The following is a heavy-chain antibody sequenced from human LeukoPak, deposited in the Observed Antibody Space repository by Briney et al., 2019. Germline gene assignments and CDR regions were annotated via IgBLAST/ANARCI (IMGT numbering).Heavy chain of an antibody. J-gene: IGHJ3*01. CDR1: GYTFTGYY. D-gene: IGHD3-9*01. Sequence: ASVKVSCKASGYTFTGYYMHWVRQAPGQGLEWMGWINPNSGGTNYAQKFQGRVTITADKSTSTAYMELSSLRSEDTAVYYCAKGAIRYFDWLQGCWFDPWGQGTMVTVSS. V-gene: IGHV1-2*02. CDR2: INPNSGGT. CDR3: AKGAIRYFDWLQGCWFDP.